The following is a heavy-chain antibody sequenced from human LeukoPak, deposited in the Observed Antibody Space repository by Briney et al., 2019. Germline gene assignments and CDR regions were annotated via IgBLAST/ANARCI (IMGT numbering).Heavy chain of an antibody. J-gene: IGHJ6*03. CDR3: ARDGRGYSGYAYYYYMDV. CDR1: GGSISDYY. D-gene: IGHD5-12*01. Sequence: SETLSLTCTVSGGSISDYYWTWIRQSPGTGLEWIGYMDYSGSTAYNPSLKSRVTISIDTSKKQFSLELSSVTAADTAVYYCARDGRGYSGYAYYYYMDVWGKGTTVTVSS. V-gene: IGHV4-59*01. CDR2: MDYSGST.